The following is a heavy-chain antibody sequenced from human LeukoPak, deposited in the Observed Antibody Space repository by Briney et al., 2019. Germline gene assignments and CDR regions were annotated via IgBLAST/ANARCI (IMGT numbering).Heavy chain of an antibody. CDR1: GGSISSSSYY. V-gene: IGHV4-39*01. D-gene: IGHD2-2*01. Sequence: SETLSLTCTVSGGSISSSSYYWGWIRQPLGKGLEWIGIIYYSGSTYYNPSLKSRLTISVDTSKNQFSLKLSSVTATDTAVYYCARRGYRSSTSCYEYWFDPWGQGTLVTVSS. CDR2: IYYSGST. CDR3: ARRGYRSSTSCYEYWFDP. J-gene: IGHJ5*02.